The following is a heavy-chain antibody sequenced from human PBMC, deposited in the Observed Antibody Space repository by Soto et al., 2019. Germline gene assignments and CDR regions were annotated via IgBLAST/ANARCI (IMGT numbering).Heavy chain of an antibody. CDR3: AREDFYDSSGGYFDY. CDR2: ISYDGSNK. Sequence: QVQLVESGGGVVQPGRSLRLSCAASGFTFSSYAMHWVRQAPGKGLEWVAVISYDGSNKYYADSVKGRFTISRDNSKNTLYLQMSSLRAEDTAVDYCAREDFYDSSGGYFDYWGQGTLVTVSS. J-gene: IGHJ4*02. CDR1: GFTFSSYA. V-gene: IGHV3-30-3*01. D-gene: IGHD3-22*01.